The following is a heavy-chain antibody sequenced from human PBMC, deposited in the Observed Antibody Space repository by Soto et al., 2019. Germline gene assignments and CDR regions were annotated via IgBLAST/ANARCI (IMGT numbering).Heavy chain of an antibody. Sequence: QVQLQESGPGLVKPSQTLSLTCTVSGGSISSGDYYWSWIRQPPGKGLEWIGYIYYSGSTYYNPSLKNRVNISVDTSQNQFLLKLSSVNAANTAVYYWARGLVSYGSRWFDPWGQGTLVTVSS. CDR2: IYYSGST. J-gene: IGHJ5*02. CDR1: GGSISSGDYY. D-gene: IGHD5-18*01. V-gene: IGHV4-30-4*01. CDR3: ARGLVSYGSRWFDP.